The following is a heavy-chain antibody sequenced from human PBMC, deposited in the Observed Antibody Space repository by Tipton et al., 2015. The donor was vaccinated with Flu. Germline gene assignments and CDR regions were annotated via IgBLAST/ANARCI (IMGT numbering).Heavy chain of an antibody. CDR1: GGSFSGYY. Sequence: TLSLTCAVYGGSFSGYYWSWIRQPPGKGLEWIGEINHSGSTNYNPSLKSRVTISVDTSRNQFSLRLSSVTAADTAVYFCAREAAPTPGAGYQYESWGQGKLVTVSS. D-gene: IGHD3-10*01. V-gene: IGHV4-34*01. CDR3: AREAAPTPGAGYQYES. CDR2: INHSGST. J-gene: IGHJ5*02.